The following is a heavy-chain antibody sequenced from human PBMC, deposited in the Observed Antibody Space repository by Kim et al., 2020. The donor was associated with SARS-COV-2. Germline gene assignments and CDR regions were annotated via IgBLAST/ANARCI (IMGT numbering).Heavy chain of an antibody. V-gene: IGHV3-7*04. CDR2: IKKDGSLK. CDR3: ARGWMPDY. D-gene: IGHD5-12*01. CDR1: GFTFSSYW. J-gene: IGHJ4*02. Sequence: GGSLRLSCAASGFTFSSYWMSWVRQAPGKGLEWVASIKKDGSLKDYVDSVKGRFTISRDNAKNSLSLLMNSLRPEDTAVYLCARGWMPDYWGQGTLVTVSS.